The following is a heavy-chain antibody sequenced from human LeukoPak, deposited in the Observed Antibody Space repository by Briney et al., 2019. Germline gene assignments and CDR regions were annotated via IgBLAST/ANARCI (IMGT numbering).Heavy chain of an antibody. CDR3: ARVRRGYYYDSSGYFFLADY. J-gene: IGHJ4*02. Sequence: SQTLSLTCTVSGGSISSGGYYWSWIRQHPGKGLEWIGYIYYSGSTYYNPSLKSRVTISVDTSKNQFSLKLSSVTAADTAVYYCARVRRGYYYDSSGYFFLADYWGQGTLVTVSS. D-gene: IGHD3-22*01. V-gene: IGHV4-31*03. CDR2: IYYSGST. CDR1: GGSISSGGYY.